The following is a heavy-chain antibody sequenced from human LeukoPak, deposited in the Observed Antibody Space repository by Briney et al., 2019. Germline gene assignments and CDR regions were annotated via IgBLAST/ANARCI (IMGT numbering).Heavy chain of an antibody. CDR3: ARRAAEWELLAY. CDR2: IYPCDSDT. CDR1: AYSFTSYW. J-gene: IGHJ4*02. Sequence: GESLKIYCTGSAYSFTSYWIGWVRQMPGKGLDWMGIIYPCDSDTIYSPTFQGQVTISADKSISTAYLQWSSLKASDTAMYYCARRAAEWELLAYWGQGTLVTVSS. V-gene: IGHV5-51*01. D-gene: IGHD1-26*01.